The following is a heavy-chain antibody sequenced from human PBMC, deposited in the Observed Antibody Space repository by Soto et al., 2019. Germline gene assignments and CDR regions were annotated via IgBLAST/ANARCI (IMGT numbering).Heavy chain of an antibody. CDR1: GGSISSSNW. CDR3: ARATYYYDSSGYRMGYYFDY. J-gene: IGHJ4*02. V-gene: IGHV4-4*02. Sequence: KPSETLSLTCAVSGGSISSSNWWSWVRQPPGXGLEWIGEIYHSGSTNYNPSLKSRVTISVDKSKNQFSLKLSSVTAADTAVYYCARATYYYDSSGYRMGYYFDYWGQGTLVTVSS. CDR2: IYHSGST. D-gene: IGHD3-22*01.